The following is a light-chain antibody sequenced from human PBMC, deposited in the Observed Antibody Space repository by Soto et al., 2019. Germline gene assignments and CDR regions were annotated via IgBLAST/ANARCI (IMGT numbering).Light chain of an antibody. CDR3: QSYDSSLSGSGV. CDR2: GNS. Sequence: QSVLTQPPSVSGAPGQRVTISCTGSSSNIGAGYDVHWYQQHPGAAPKLLIYGNSNRPSGVPDRISGSKSGTSASLAITGLQAEDEADYYCQSYDSSLSGSGVFGGGTKLTVL. V-gene: IGLV1-40*01. J-gene: IGLJ3*02. CDR1: SSNIGAGYD.